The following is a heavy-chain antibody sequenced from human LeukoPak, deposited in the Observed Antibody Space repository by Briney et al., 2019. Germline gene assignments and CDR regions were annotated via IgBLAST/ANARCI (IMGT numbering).Heavy chain of an antibody. CDR3: AKDIAGARYFDY. CDR1: GFTFSSYA. D-gene: IGHD6-25*01. Sequence: GGSLRLSCAASGFTFSSYAMSWVRQAPGKGLEWVSAISGSGGSTYYADSVKGRFTISRGNSKNTLYLQMNSLRAEDTAVYYCAKDIAGARYFDYWGQGTLVTVSS. V-gene: IGHV3-23*01. J-gene: IGHJ4*02. CDR2: ISGSGGST.